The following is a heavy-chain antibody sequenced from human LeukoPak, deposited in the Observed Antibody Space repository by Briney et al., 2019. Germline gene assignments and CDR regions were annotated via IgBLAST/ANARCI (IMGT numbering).Heavy chain of an antibody. J-gene: IGHJ6*02. V-gene: IGHV3-20*04. CDR1: GFKFSDYG. D-gene: IGHD3-9*01. Sequence: GGSLRLSCAASGFKFSDYGMSWVRQAPGKGLEWVSGINWNADSTGYADSVEGRFTISKDNAKNSLFLQMNSLRAEDTAMYYCARAILSDPKYYGMDVWGQGTTVTVSS. CDR3: ARAILSDPKYYGMDV. CDR2: INWNADST.